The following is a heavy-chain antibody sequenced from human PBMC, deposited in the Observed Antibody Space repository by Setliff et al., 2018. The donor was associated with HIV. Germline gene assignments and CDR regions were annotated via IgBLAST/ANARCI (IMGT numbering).Heavy chain of an antibody. CDR1: GYTFTTYG. J-gene: IGHJ3*02. CDR3: ARDPRLDYYDSSGSPRDAFDI. D-gene: IGHD3-22*01. CDR2: ISPYNGNT. V-gene: IGHV1-18*01. Sequence: ASVKVSCKASGYTFTTYGISWVRQAPGQGLEWMGWISPYNGNTNHVQKLQGRVTMTTDTSTSTAYMELRSLRSDDTAVYYCARDPRLDYYDSSGSPRDAFDIWGQGTMVTVSS.